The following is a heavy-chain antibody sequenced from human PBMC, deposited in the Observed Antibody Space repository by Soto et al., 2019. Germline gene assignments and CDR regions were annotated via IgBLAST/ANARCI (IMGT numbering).Heavy chain of an antibody. CDR1: GYSFTSYW. J-gene: IGHJ6*02. V-gene: IGHV5-51*01. CDR3: ARVEGGPSPNVYYYYYYGMDV. D-gene: IGHD1-26*01. CDR2: IYPGDSDT. Sequence: GESLKISCKGSGYSFTSYWIGWVRQMPGKGLEWMGIIYPGDSDTRYSPSFQGQVTISADKSISTAYLQWSSLKASDTARYYCARVEGGPSPNVYYYYYYGMDVWGQGTTVTASS.